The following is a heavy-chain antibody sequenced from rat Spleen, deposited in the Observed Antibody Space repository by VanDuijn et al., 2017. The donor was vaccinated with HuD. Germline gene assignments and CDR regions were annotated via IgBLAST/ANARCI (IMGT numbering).Heavy chain of an antibody. J-gene: IGHJ3*01. CDR2: INSAGST. CDR3: ARSDGVHYYLPFAD. CDR1: GYSITSSYR. D-gene: IGHD1-1*01. Sequence: EVQLQESGPGLVKPSQSLSLTCSVTGYSITSSYRWNWIRKFPGNKLEWLGYINSAGSTNYNPSLKSQISISRDTSKNQFFLQVNSVSSEDTATYYCARSDGVHYYLPFADWGQGTLVTASS. V-gene: IGHV3-3*01.